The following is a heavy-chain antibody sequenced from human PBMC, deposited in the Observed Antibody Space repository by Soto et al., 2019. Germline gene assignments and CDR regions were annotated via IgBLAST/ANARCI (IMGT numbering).Heavy chain of an antibody. Sequence: QVQLVQSGAEVKKPGSSVKVSCKASGGTFSSYTISWVRQAPGKGLEWMGRIIPILGIANYAQKFQGRVTITADKSTSTAYMELSSLRSEDTAVYYCARDSGAYCGGDCYPDAFDIWGQGTMVTVSS. CDR1: GGTFSSYT. CDR2: IIPILGIA. D-gene: IGHD2-21*02. V-gene: IGHV1-69*08. J-gene: IGHJ3*02. CDR3: ARDSGAYCGGDCYPDAFDI.